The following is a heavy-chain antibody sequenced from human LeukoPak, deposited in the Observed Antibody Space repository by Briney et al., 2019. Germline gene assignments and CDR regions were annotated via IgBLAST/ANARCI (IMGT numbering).Heavy chain of an antibody. J-gene: IGHJ5*02. V-gene: IGHV3-21*01. CDR1: GFIFSSYS. CDR3: VRDFLGESGAGGP. Sequence: PGGSLRLSCAASGFIFSSYSMNWVRQAPGKGLEWVSSINPAGRSTFNADSVKGRFTISSHNTENSLYMQMDSLRDEDTAVYYCVRDFLGESGAGGPWGQGTLVTVSS. D-gene: IGHD3-10*01. CDR2: INPAGRST.